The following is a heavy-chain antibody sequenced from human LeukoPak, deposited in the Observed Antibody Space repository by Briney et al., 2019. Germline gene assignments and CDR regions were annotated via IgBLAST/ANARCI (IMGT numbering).Heavy chain of an antibody. D-gene: IGHD3-9*01. CDR1: GFSFGGYA. Sequence: GRSLRLSCAASGFSFGGYAMTWVRQAPGKGLEWVSSITYNGAATYYLDSVKARFTISRDNSRSTLYLQMDSLTAEDTALYYCAKDGLYFDGSTHIYYFDSWGQGTLVAVSS. CDR3: AKDGLYFDGSTHIYYFDS. CDR2: ITYNGAAT. V-gene: IGHV3-23*01. J-gene: IGHJ4*02.